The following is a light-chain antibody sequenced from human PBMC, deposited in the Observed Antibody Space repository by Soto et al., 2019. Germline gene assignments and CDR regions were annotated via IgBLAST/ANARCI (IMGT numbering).Light chain of an antibody. J-gene: IGLJ1*01. CDR1: SSDVGGYNY. V-gene: IGLV2-14*01. Sequence: QSALTQPASVSGSPGQSITISCTGTSSDVGGYNYVAWYQQHPGKVPRLMIYEVSNRPSGVSNRFSGSSSVTTASLTISGLQADDEADYYCCLYVGATTYVFGTGTKVTVL. CDR2: EVS. CDR3: CLYVGATTYV.